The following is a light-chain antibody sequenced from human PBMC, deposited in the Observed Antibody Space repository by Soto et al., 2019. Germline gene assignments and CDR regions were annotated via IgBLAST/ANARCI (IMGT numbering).Light chain of an antibody. Sequence: DIQMTQSPSTLSESAGDRVTITCRASQTITNWLAWYQQKPGKAPKLLIYRASSLESGVPSRFSGSGSGTEFTLTISSLQPDDFATYYCQQYNSYPLTFGGETKVEIK. CDR2: RAS. J-gene: IGKJ4*01. V-gene: IGKV1-5*03. CDR3: QQYNSYPLT. CDR1: QTITNW.